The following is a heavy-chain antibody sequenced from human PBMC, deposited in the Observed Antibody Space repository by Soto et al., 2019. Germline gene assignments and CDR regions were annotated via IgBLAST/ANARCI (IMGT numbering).Heavy chain of an antibody. CDR1: GYTFANYG. Sequence: QVQLVQSGPEVKKPGASVKVSCKASGYTFANYGITWVRQAPGQGLEWVGGISAYNGNTNYGQKFQGRVTMTTDTSASTAYMELRNLRSDDTAVYYCARDYDYVWGSYRLDYWGQVTPVTVSA. J-gene: IGHJ4*02. D-gene: IGHD3-16*02. CDR2: ISAYNGNT. V-gene: IGHV1-18*01. CDR3: ARDYDYVWGSYRLDY.